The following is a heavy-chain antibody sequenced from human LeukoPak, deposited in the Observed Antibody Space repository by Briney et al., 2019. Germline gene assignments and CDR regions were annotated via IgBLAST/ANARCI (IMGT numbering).Heavy chain of an antibody. J-gene: IGHJ4*02. CDR2: IKQDGSEK. V-gene: IGHV3-7*01. CDR1: GFTFSSYW. D-gene: IGHD2-2*01. Sequence: GGSLRLSCAASGFTFSSYWMSWLRQAPGKGLEWVANIKQDGSEKYYVDSVKGRFTISRDNAKNSLYLQMNSLRAEDTAVYYCARDRFRGVVVPAAIGNWGQGTLVTVSS. CDR3: ARDRFRGVVVPAAIGN.